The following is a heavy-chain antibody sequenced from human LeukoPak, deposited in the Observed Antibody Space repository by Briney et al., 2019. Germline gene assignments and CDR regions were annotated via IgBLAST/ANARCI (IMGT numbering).Heavy chain of an antibody. CDR3: ARWVAASSIDY. J-gene: IGHJ4*02. V-gene: IGHV4-59*08. CDR1: GGSISSYY. Sequence: SETLSLTCTASGGSISSYYWSWIRQPPGKGLEWIGYIYYRGSTNYNASLKSRVTISVDTSKNQFSLKLRSVTAADTAVYYCARWVAASSIDYWGQGTLVTVSS. CDR2: IYYRGST. D-gene: IGHD6-13*01.